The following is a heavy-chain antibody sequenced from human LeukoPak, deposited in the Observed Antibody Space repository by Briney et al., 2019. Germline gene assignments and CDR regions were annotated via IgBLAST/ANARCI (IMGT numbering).Heavy chain of an antibody. D-gene: IGHD3-3*01. CDR2: IYTSGST. CDR1: GGSISSYY. J-gene: IGHJ4*02. Sequence: SETLSLTCTVSGGSISSYYWSWIRQPAGKGLEWIGRIYTSGSTNYNPSLKSRVTMSVDMSKNQFSLKLSSVTAADTAVYYCARSGRSHPLLRFLEWLFDYWGQGTLVTVSS. CDR3: ARSGRSHPLLRFLEWLFDY. V-gene: IGHV4-4*07.